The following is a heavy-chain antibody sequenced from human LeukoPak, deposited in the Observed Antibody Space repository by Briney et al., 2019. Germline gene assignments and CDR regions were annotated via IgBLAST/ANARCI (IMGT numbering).Heavy chain of an antibody. CDR3: ARLSRIATAEAYSYHSLDI. CDR1: GGSINDHA. Sequence: SETLSLTCTVSGGSINDHAWCWIRQPPGRGLEWIGCVYYTGSSEYNASLKSRLTISTDTSNNQLSLKVTSVTAADTAIYSCARLSRIATAEAYSYHSLDIWGQGTTVTVSS. D-gene: IGHD6-13*01. CDR2: VYYTGSS. J-gene: IGHJ6*02. V-gene: IGHV4-59*11.